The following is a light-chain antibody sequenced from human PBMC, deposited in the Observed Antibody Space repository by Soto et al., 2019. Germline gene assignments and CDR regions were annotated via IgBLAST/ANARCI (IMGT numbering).Light chain of an antibody. CDR3: QQGSVWPST. J-gene: IGKJ4*01. V-gene: IGKV3-11*01. CDR1: QSVSSY. CDR2: DAS. Sequence: EIVLTQSPATLSLSPGERAALSCRASQSVSSYLAWYRQKPGQAPRLLIYDASRRAPGIPARFTGSGSGTDFTLTFSGLEPEDFAVYFCQQGSVWPSTFGGGPRWRS.